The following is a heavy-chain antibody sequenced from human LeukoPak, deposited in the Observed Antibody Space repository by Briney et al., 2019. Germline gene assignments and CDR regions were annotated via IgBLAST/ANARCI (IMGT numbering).Heavy chain of an antibody. Sequence: ASVKVSCKTSGYTFTGLGLYIHWVRQAPGQGLEWMGWINPRSGGTNYARKFQGRVTMTRDTSISTAYMELSRLTSDDTAVYYCATDPTTAGTTRFDYWGQGTLVTVSS. V-gene: IGHV1-2*02. J-gene: IGHJ4*02. CDR2: INPRSGGT. D-gene: IGHD1-1*01. CDR1: GYTFTGLGLY. CDR3: ATDPTTAGTTRFDY.